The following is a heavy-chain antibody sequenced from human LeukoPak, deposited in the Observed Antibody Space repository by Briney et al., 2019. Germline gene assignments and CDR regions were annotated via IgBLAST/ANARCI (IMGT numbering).Heavy chain of an antibody. D-gene: IGHD2-21*02. CDR3: ARVDVTFGLIGDY. Sequence: ASVRVSCKASGDTFSSYFMHWVRQAPGQGLEWMGIINPIDGSTSYARELQGRVTMSRDTSTGTVYMELSGLRSEDTAVYYCARVDVTFGLIGDYWGQGTLVTVSS. J-gene: IGHJ4*02. V-gene: IGHV1-46*01. CDR2: INPIDGST. CDR1: GDTFSSYF.